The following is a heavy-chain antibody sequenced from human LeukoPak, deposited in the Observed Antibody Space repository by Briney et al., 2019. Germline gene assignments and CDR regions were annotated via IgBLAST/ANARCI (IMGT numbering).Heavy chain of an antibody. Sequence: GGSLRLSCAASGFTFSSYAMSWVRQAPEKGLEWVSFISGSGGSTNYADSVKGRFTISRDNSKNTLYLQMKSLRAEDTAVYYCAKDREWREHSDYWGQGTLVTVSS. J-gene: IGHJ4*02. D-gene: IGHD3-3*01. CDR1: GFTFSSYA. V-gene: IGHV3-23*01. CDR3: AKDREWREHSDY. CDR2: ISGSGGST.